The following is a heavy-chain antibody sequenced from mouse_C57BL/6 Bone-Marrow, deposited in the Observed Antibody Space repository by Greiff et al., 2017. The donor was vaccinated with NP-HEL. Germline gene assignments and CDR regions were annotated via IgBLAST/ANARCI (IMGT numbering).Heavy chain of an antibody. J-gene: IGHJ4*01. CDR2: INYDGSST. CDR3: AREGGLRRRTYAMDY. D-gene: IGHD2-4*01. CDR1: GFTFSDYS. V-gene: IGHV5-16*01. Sequence: EVKLVESEGGLVQPGSSMKLSCTASGFTFSDYSMAWVRQVPEKGLEWVANINYDGSSTYYLDSLKSRFLISIDNAKNILYLQMSSLKSEDTATYYCAREGGLRRRTYAMDYWGQGTSVTVSS.